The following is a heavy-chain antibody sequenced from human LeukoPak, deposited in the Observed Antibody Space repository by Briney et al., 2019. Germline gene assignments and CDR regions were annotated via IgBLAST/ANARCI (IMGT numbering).Heavy chain of an antibody. V-gene: IGHV1-18*01. CDR2: ISAYNGNT. J-gene: IGHJ4*02. D-gene: IGHD3-22*01. CDR3: ARDPKNYYDSSGYYSNY. CDR1: GYTFTSYG. Sequence: ASVKVSCKAFGYTFTSYGISWVRQAPGQGLEWMGWISAYNGNTNYAQKLQGRVTMTTDTSTSTAYMELRSLRSDDTAVYYCARDPKNYYDSSGYYSNYWGKGTLVTVSS.